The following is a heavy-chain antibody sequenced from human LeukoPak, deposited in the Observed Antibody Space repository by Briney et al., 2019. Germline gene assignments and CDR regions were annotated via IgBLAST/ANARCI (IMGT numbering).Heavy chain of an antibody. D-gene: IGHD6-13*01. Sequence: SETLSLTCAVYGGSFSGYYWSWIRQPPGKGLEWIGEINHSGSTNYNPSLKSRVTISVDTSKNQFSLKLSSVTAADTAVYYCAREVVAAAGRYYYYYYGMDVWGQGTTVTVTS. V-gene: IGHV4-34*01. J-gene: IGHJ6*02. CDR3: AREVVAAAGRYYYYYYGMDV. CDR2: INHSGST. CDR1: GGSFSGYY.